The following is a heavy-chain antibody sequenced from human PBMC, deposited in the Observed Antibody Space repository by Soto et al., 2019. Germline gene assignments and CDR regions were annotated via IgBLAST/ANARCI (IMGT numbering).Heavy chain of an antibody. V-gene: IGHV4-4*02. Sequence: PSETLSLTCTVSSGSINSGNWWSWVRQPPGKGLEWILEIYHIGTTNYNPSLKSRVTISVDKSKNQFSLKLTSMTAADTAVYYCGRVLEATNSFDPWGQGNLVTVSX. CDR1: SGSINSGNW. J-gene: IGHJ5*02. CDR2: IYHIGTT. CDR3: GRVLEATNSFDP.